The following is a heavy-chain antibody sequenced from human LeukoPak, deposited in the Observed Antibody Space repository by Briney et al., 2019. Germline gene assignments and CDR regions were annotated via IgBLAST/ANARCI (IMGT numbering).Heavy chain of an antibody. J-gene: IGHJ3*02. CDR3: ARVLRLLYAFDI. Sequence: GGSLRLSCAASGFTVSSNYMSWVRQAPGKGLEWVSVIYSGGSTYYADSVKGRFTISRDNSKNTLYLQMNSLRAEDTAVYYCARVLRLLYAFDIWGQGTMVTVSS. V-gene: IGHV3-66*01. D-gene: IGHD2/OR15-2a*01. CDR1: GFTVSSNY. CDR2: IYSGGST.